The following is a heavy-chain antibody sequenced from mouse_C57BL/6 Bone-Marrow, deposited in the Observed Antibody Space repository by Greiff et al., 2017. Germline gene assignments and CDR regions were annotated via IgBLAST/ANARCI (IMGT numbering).Heavy chain of an antibody. CDR1: GYAFSSYW. D-gene: IGHD3-2*02. V-gene: IGHV1-80*01. J-gene: IGHJ2*01. Sequence: QVQLQQSGAELVKPGASVKISCKASGYAFSSYWMNWVKQRPGKGLEWIGQIYPGDGDTNYNGKFKGKATLTADKSSSTAYMQLSSLTSEDSAVYFCARCQTAQAHFDYWGQGTTRTVSS. CDR2: IYPGDGDT. CDR3: ARCQTAQAHFDY.